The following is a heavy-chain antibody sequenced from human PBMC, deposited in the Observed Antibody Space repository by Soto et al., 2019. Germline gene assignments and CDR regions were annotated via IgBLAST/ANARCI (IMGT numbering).Heavy chain of an antibody. CDR3: ARDIYCSSTSCYKSRNWFDX. CDR2: IIPIFGTA. CDR1: GGTFSSYA. D-gene: IGHD2-2*02. V-gene: IGHV1-69*13. Sequence: SVKVSCKASGGTFSSYAISWVRQAPGQGLEWMGGIIPIFGTANYAQKFQGRVTITADESTSTAYMELSSLRSEDTAVYYCARDIYCSSTSCYKSRNWFDXWGQGTPVTVSX. J-gene: IGHJ5*02.